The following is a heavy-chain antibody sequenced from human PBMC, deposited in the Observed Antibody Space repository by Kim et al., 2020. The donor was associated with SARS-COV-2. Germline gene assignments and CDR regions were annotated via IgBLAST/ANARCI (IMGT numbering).Heavy chain of an antibody. J-gene: IGHJ4*02. CDR3: AREAAAFDY. V-gene: IGHV3-33*01. Sequence: GRKKCNAESQKGRLHISRDNDKNPLYLKMSSLRAENKAVYYCAREAAAFDYWGQGTLVTVSS. CDR2: GRKK. D-gene: IGHD6-13*01.